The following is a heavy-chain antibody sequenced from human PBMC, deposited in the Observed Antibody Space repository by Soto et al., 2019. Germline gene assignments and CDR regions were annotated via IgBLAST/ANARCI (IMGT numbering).Heavy chain of an antibody. D-gene: IGHD6-19*01. V-gene: IGHV1-18*01. CDR3: ARDRGVAPPVAGNTHYYYYMDV. CDR2: ISAYNGNT. CDR1: GYSFTNYG. Sequence: QDQLVQSGVEVKKPGASVKVSCKASGYSFTNYGITWVRQATGQGFEWMGWISAYNGNTNYAQKFQGRVTMSTDASTSTAYVELRRLKSDDTAVYYCARDRGVAPPVAGNTHYYYYMDVWDKGTTVTVSS. J-gene: IGHJ6*03.